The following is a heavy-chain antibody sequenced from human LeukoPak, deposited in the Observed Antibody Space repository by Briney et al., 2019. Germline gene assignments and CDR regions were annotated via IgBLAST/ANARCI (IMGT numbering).Heavy chain of an antibody. D-gene: IGHD6-19*01. V-gene: IGHV4-39*01. CDR1: GGSISSSSYY. Sequence: SETLSLTCTVSGGSISSSSYYWGWIRQPPGKGLEWIGSIYYSGSTYYNPSLKSRVTISVDTSKNQFSPKLSSVTAADTAVYYCARHEVAVAGTKLWWVSNYYYYYGMDVWGQGTTVTVSS. CDR3: ARHEVAVAGTKLWWVSNYYYYYGMDV. CDR2: IYYSGST. J-gene: IGHJ6*02.